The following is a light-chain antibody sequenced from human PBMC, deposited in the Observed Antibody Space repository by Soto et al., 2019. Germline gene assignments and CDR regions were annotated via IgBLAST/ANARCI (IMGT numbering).Light chain of an antibody. Sequence: DIQMTQSPSTLSASVGDRVTITCRASQSISSWLAWYQQKPGKAPKLLMYKASSLESGVPSRFSGSGSGTEFTLTISSLQPDDFATYYCQHYNSYPLTFGGGTKVEIK. J-gene: IGKJ4*01. CDR3: QHYNSYPLT. V-gene: IGKV1-5*03. CDR1: QSISSW. CDR2: KAS.